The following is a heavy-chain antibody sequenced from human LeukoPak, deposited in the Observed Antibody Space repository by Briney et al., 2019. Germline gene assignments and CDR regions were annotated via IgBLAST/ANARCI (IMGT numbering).Heavy chain of an antibody. CDR1: GGSFSGYY. Sequence: PSETLSLTCAVYGGSFSGYYWSWIRQPPGKGLEWSGEIKHSGSTNYNPSLKSRVTISVDTSKNQFSLKLSSVTAANTAVYYCAXXXNDXPNPYFDYWGQGTLVXVXS. CDR2: IKHSGST. CDR3: AXXXNDXPNPYFDY. D-gene: IGHD3-3*01. J-gene: IGHJ4*02. V-gene: IGHV4-34*01.